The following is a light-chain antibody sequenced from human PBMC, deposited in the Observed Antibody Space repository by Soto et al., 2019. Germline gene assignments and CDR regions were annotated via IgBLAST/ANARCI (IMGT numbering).Light chain of an antibody. J-gene: IGKJ2*01. CDR2: NVS. V-gene: IGKV2-30*01. CDR3: MQGTHWPPFT. CDR1: QSPVYSDGKTY. Sequence: DVVMTQSPLSLPVTLGQPASISCRSSQSPVYSDGKTYLNWFQQRPGQSPRRLIYNVSNRDSGVPARFSGSGSGTDFTLTISRVEAEDVAVYYCMQGTHWPPFTFGQGTKLEIK.